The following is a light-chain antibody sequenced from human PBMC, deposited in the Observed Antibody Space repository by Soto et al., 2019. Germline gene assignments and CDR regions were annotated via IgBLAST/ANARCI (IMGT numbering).Light chain of an antibody. J-gene: IGKJ1*01. CDR3: QQRTDRPPWT. Sequence: EIVLTQAPATLSLSPGERATLSCRASQSIGLAIAWYQHKPGQAPRLLIFDASLRATGVPARFRGSGAGIDFTISISSLEPEDFAVYYCQQRTDRPPWTFGQGTKVESK. CDR2: DAS. CDR1: QSIGLA. V-gene: IGKV3-11*01.